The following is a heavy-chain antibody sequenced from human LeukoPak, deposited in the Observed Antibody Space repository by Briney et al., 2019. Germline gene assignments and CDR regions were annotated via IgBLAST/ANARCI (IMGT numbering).Heavy chain of an antibody. Sequence: GGSLRLSCAASEFSFSSYSMHWVRQAPGKGLEWVSYISSSSSTIYYADSVKGRFTISRDNAKNSLYLQMNSLRAEDTAVYFCARDLWFGKFLYFYYMDVWGKGTTVTVSS. J-gene: IGHJ6*03. CDR3: ARDLWFGKFLYFYYMDV. CDR1: EFSFSSYS. D-gene: IGHD3-10*01. V-gene: IGHV3-48*01. CDR2: ISSSSSTI.